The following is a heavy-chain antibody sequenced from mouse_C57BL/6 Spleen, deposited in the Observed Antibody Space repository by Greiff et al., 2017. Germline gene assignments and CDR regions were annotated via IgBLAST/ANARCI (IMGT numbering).Heavy chain of an antibody. Sequence: QVQLQQPGAELVKPGASVKLSCKASGYTFTSYWMQWVKQRPGQGLEWIGELDPSDSYTNYNQKFKGKATLTVDTSSSTAYMQLRSLTSEDSAVYYCASRAMVTTGTSWFAYWGQGTLVTVSA. CDR3: ASRAMVTTGTSWFAY. CDR2: LDPSDSYT. CDR1: GYTFTSYW. J-gene: IGHJ3*01. D-gene: IGHD2-2*01. V-gene: IGHV1-50*01.